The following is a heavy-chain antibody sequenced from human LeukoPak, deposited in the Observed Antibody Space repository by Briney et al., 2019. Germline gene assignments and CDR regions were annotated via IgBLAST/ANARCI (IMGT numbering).Heavy chain of an antibody. D-gene: IGHD2-2*01. CDR1: GASISSGNYY. CDR2: IYYSGST. J-gene: IGHJ4*02. CDR3: ARDVFAGWYYQ. Sequence: SETLSLTCTVSGASISSGNYYWSWIRQPPGKGLEWIGYIYYSGSTYYNPSLKSRLTISVDTSRNQFSLELSSVIAADTAVYYCARDVFAGWYYQWGQGTLVTVSS. V-gene: IGHV4-30-4*01.